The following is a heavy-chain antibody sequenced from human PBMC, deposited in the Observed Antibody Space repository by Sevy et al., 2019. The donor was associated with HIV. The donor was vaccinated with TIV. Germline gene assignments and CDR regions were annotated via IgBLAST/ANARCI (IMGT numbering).Heavy chain of an antibody. Sequence: ASVKVSCKASGHTFNAYYTHWVRQAPGQGLEWMGWINPISGDTNYAQKFQGRVTMTSDTSITTTYMELSSLTSDDTGIDFCATPEERCSGCSCYDFDYWGQGTLVTVSS. J-gene: IGHJ4*02. D-gene: IGHD2-15*01. CDR2: INPISGDT. CDR3: ATPEERCSGCSCYDFDY. V-gene: IGHV1-2*02. CDR1: GHTFNAYY.